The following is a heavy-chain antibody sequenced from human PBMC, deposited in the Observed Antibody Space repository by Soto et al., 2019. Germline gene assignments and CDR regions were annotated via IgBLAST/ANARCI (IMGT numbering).Heavy chain of an antibody. Sequence: QVQLQESGPGLMKPSQTLSLTCTVSGGSISSGGYYWSWNRQHPGKGLEWIGYIYYSGSTYYNPSLKSRVTISVDTSKNQFSLKLSSVTAADTAVYYCARQKGKGMVVAARWGQGTLVTVSS. V-gene: IGHV4-31*03. J-gene: IGHJ4*02. D-gene: IGHD2-15*01. CDR3: ARQKGKGMVVAAR. CDR2: IYYSGST. CDR1: GGSISSGGYY.